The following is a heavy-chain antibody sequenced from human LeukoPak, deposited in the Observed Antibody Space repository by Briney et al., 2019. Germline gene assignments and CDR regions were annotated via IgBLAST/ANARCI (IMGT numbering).Heavy chain of an antibody. D-gene: IGHD2-15*01. CDR3: ARDRPSVVAAPFHAFDI. CDR2: ISAYNGNT. J-gene: IGHJ3*02. Sequence: ASVKVSCKASGYTFTSYGISWVRQAPGQGLEWMGWISAYNGNTNYAQKLQGRVTMTTDTSTSTAYMELRSLRSDDTAVHYCARDRPSVVAAPFHAFDIWGQGTMVTVSS. CDR1: GYTFTSYG. V-gene: IGHV1-18*01.